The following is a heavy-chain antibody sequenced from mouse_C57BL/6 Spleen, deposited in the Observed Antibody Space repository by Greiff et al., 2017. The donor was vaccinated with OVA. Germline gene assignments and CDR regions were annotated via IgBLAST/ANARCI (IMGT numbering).Heavy chain of an antibody. D-gene: IGHD2-2*01. Sequence: VQLQESGAELVRPGTSVKVSCKASGYAFANYLIEWVQQRPGQGLEWIGVINPGSGGSNYTEELQGKGIMTADKSSSTAYMQISRLTAEDSAVYFCARDEGLRREWFAYWGQGTLVTVSA. CDR2: INPGSGGS. CDR1: GYAFANYL. CDR3: ARDEGLRREWFAY. J-gene: IGHJ3*01. V-gene: IGHV1-54*01.